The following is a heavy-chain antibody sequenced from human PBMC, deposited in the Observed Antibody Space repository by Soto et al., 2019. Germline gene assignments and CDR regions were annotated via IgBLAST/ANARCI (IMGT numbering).Heavy chain of an antibody. V-gene: IGHV1-18*01. CDR1: GYTFTNYG. J-gene: IGHJ4*02. CDR2: ISAYKGNT. D-gene: IGHD6-6*01. Sequence: ASVKVSCKASGYTFTNYGISWVRQAPGQGLEWMGWISAYKGNTNYAQKFQGRVTMTTDTPTSTAYMELRSLRTDDTAVYYCASRSGQLPYYFDYWGQGTLVTVSS. CDR3: ASRSGQLPYYFDY.